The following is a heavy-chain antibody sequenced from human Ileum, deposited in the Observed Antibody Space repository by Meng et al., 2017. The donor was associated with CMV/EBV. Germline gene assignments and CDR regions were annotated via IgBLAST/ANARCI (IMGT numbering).Heavy chain of an antibody. CDR1: GFTFSDYY. J-gene: IGHJ4*02. D-gene: IGHD6-6*01. CDR3: ARGGARVFDY. V-gene: IGHV3-11*04. CDR2: SGPTI. Sequence: SLRLSCAGSGFTFSDYYMSWIRQAPGKGLEWVSYSGPTISYADSVKGRFTISRDNAKNSLYLQMNSLRAEDTAVYYCARGGARVFDYWGQGTLVTVSS.